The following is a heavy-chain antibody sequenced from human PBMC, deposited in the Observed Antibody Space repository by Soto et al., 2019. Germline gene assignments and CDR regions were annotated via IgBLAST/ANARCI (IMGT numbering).Heavy chain of an antibody. D-gene: IGHD2-15*01. CDR3: ARDMGRYCSGGSCYHYYYYGMDV. CDR1: GFTFSNAW. Sequence: EVQLVESGGGLVKPGGSLRLSCAASGFTFSNAWMSWVRQAPGKGLEWVGRIKSKTDGGTTDYAAPVKGRFTISRDNAKNSLYLQMNSLRAEDTAVYYCARDMGRYCSGGSCYHYYYYGMDVWGQGTTVTVSS. V-gene: IGHV3-15*01. J-gene: IGHJ6*02. CDR2: IKSKTDGGTT.